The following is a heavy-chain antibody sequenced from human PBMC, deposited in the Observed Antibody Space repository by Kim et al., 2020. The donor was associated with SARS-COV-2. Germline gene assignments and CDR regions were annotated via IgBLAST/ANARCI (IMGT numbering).Heavy chain of an antibody. Sequence: GGSLRLSCAASGFTFSSYSMNWVRQAPGKGLVWVSCINSDRSITSYADSVKGRFTISRDNAKNTLYVQMNSLRAEDTAVYYCARTCRQVWPLDYWGQRT. J-gene: IGHJ4*03. CDR3: ARTCRQVWPLDY. V-gene: IGHV3-74*01. CDR1: GFTFSSYS. CDR2: INSDRSIT. D-gene: IGHD5-18*01.